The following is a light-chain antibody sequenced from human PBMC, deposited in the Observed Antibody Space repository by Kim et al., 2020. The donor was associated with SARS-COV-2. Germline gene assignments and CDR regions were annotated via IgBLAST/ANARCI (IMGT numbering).Light chain of an antibody. CDR1: QSISSW. J-gene: IGKJ4*01. V-gene: IGKV1-5*03. CDR3: QQYNNYTPLT. Sequence: SVGDRVAMTCRASQSISSWLAWYQQKPGKAPKPLIYKASSLESVVPSRYSGSGSGTEFTLTINSLQSDDFATYYSQQYNNYTPLTFGGGTKVDIK. CDR2: KAS.